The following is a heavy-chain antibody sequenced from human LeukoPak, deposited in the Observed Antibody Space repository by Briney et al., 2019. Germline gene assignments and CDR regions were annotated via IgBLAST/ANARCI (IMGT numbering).Heavy chain of an antibody. D-gene: IGHD5-18*01. CDR2: INPNSGGT. CDR1: GGTFSSYA. Sequence: ASVKVSCKASGGTFSSYAISWVRQAPGQGLEWMGWINPNSGGTNYAQKFQGRVTMTRDTSISTAYMELSRPRSDDTAVYYCASSVNAAKDYWGQGTLVTVSS. J-gene: IGHJ4*02. CDR3: ASSVNAAKDY. V-gene: IGHV1-2*02.